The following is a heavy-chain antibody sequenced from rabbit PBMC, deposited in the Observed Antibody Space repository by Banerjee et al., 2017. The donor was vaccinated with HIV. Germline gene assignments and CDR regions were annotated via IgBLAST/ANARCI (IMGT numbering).Heavy chain of an antibody. J-gene: IGHJ3*01. Sequence: GLEWIACINSSSGNTVYATWAKGRFTISKTSSTTVTLQMTSLTAADTATYFCARGYIGYGLSRLDLWGPGTLVTVS. D-gene: IGHD7-1*01. CDR2: INSSSGNT. V-gene: IGHV1S40*01. CDR3: ARGYIGYGLSRLDL.